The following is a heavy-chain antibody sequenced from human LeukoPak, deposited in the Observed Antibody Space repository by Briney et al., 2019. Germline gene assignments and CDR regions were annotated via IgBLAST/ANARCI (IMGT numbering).Heavy chain of an antibody. D-gene: IGHD3-16*02. CDR3: ARSSSVGLRLGELSGVDH. V-gene: IGHV3-21*01. J-gene: IGHJ4*02. CDR1: GYTFSSYS. CDR2: VSSSSSYI. Sequence: GGSLRLSCAASGYTFSSYSMNWVLQAPVKGLEGASSVSSSSSYIYYAYSVTGRFTISRDNDKTSLYLQMNSLRAEDTAVYYCARSSSVGLRLGELSGVDHWGQGTLVNVSS.